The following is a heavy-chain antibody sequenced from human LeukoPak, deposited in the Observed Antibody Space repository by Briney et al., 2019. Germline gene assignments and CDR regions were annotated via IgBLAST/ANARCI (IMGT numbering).Heavy chain of an antibody. CDR3: ARGLGGFLEWYY. D-gene: IGHD3-3*01. Sequence: KASETLSLTCAVYGGCFSGYYWSWIRQPPGKGLEWIGEINHSGSTNYNPSLKSRVTISVDTSKNQFSLKLSSVTAADTAVYYCARGLGGFLEWYYWGQGTLVTVSS. J-gene: IGHJ4*02. V-gene: IGHV4-34*01. CDR1: GGCFSGYY. CDR2: INHSGST.